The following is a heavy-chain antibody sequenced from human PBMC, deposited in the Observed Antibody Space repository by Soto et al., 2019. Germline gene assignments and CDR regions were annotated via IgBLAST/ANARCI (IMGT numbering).Heavy chain of an antibody. CDR2: IHHTGST. Sequence: SETLSPTCVVPGGSVTSDGYYLIWIRQPPGKGLEWIGYIHHTGSTNYNPSLKSRVTISQDTSKSQFSLKLTSVTAADTAVYYCARDVPYTSGLDYWGQGTLVTVSS. V-gene: IGHV4-61*08. D-gene: IGHD6-19*01. CDR1: GGSVTSDGYY. CDR3: ARDVPYTSGLDY. J-gene: IGHJ4*02.